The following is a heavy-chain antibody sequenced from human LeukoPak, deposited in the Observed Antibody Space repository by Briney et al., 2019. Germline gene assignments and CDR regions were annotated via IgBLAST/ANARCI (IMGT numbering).Heavy chain of an antibody. CDR2: IYYSGST. D-gene: IGHD2-15*01. CDR1: GGSISSGGYY. V-gene: IGHV4-31*03. Sequence: SETLSLTCTVSGGSISSGGYYWSWIRQHPGKGLEWIGYIYYSGSTYYNPSLKSRVTISVDTSKNQFSLKLSSVTAADTAVYYCARGNMALKILLDAFEIWGRGTKVTVST. J-gene: IGHJ3*02. CDR3: ARGNMALKILLDAFEI.